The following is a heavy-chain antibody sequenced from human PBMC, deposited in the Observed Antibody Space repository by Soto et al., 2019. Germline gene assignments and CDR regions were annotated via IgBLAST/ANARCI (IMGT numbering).Heavy chain of an antibody. CDR2: IYYSGST. CDR1: GGSISIYY. CDR3: ARHNYGSGSTYFDY. J-gene: IGHJ4*02. V-gene: IGHV4-59*08. Sequence: QVQLQESGPGLVKPSETLSLTCTVSGGSISIYYWSWIRQPPGKGLEWIGYIYYSGSTNYNPSLKSRVTISVDTSKNQFSLKLNSMTAADTAVYYCARHNYGSGSTYFDYWVQGTLVTVSS. D-gene: IGHD3-10*01.